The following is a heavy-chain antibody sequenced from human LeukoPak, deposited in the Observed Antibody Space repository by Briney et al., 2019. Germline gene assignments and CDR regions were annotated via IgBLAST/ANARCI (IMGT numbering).Heavy chain of an antibody. CDR3: ARDRAVRYFDP. CDR2: IWYDGSNK. V-gene: IGHV3-33*01. CDR1: GFTFSTYG. D-gene: IGHD3-10*01. J-gene: IGHJ2*01. Sequence: GGSLRLSCAASGFTFSTYGMHWVRQAPGKGLEWVAIIWYDGSNKYYADSVKGRFTISRDNSKNTLYLQMNSLRAEDTAVYYCARDRAVRYFDPWGRGTLVTVSS.